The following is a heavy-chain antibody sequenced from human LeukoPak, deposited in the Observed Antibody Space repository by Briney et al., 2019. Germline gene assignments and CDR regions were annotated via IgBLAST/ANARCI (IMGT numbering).Heavy chain of an antibody. J-gene: IGHJ4*02. D-gene: IGHD5-12*01. CDR2: SYYSGST. CDR1: GGSISSSSYY. CDR3: ARRPIVAGYFDY. V-gene: IGHV4-39*01. Sequence: SETLSLTCTVSGGSISSSSYYWGWIRQPPGKGLGWIGSSYYSGSTCYNPSLKSRVTISVETSNNQFSLTLSSVTAADTAVYYCARRPIVAGYFDYWGQGTLVTVSS.